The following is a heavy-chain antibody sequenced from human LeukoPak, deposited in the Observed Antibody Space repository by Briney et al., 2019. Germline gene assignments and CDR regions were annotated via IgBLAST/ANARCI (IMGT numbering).Heavy chain of an antibody. V-gene: IGHV4-30-2*01. CDR3: ARDRGYSYGSSYNWFDP. D-gene: IGHD5-18*01. Sequence: KPSETLSLTCTVSGGSIGSSSYYWSWIRQPPGKGLEWIGYIYHSGSTYYNPSLKSRVTISVDRSKNQFSLKLSSVTAADTAVYYCARDRGYSYGSSYNWFDPWGQGTLVTVSS. J-gene: IGHJ5*02. CDR1: GGSIGSSSYY. CDR2: IYHSGST.